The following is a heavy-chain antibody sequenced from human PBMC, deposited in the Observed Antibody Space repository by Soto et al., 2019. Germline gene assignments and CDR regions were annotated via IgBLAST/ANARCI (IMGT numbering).Heavy chain of an antibody. CDR3: AREDSSSSIDP. J-gene: IGHJ5*02. V-gene: IGHV4-59*01. CDR2: IYYSGST. Sequence: QVQLQESGPGLVKPSETLSLTCTVSGGSISGYYWSWIRQSPWKGLEWIGYIYYSGSTTYNPSLKSRVTISVDTSKNQFSLKLNSVTAADTAVYYCAREDSSSSIDPWGQGTLVTVSS. D-gene: IGHD6-6*01. CDR1: GGSISGYY.